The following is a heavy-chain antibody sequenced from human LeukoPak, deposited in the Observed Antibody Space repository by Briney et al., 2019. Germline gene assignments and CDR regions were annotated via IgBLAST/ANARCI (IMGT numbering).Heavy chain of an antibody. CDR3: ARGRVRGSGGSCYRGCGAFDI. V-gene: IGHV4-34*01. D-gene: IGHD2-15*01. J-gene: IGHJ3*02. Sequence: SETLSLTCAVYGGSFSGHYWSWIRQPPGKGLEWIGEINHSGSTNYNPSLKSRVTISVDTSKNQFSLKLSSVTAADTAVYYCARGRVRGSGGSCYRGCGAFDIWGQGTMVTVSS. CDR1: GGSFSGHY. CDR2: INHSGST.